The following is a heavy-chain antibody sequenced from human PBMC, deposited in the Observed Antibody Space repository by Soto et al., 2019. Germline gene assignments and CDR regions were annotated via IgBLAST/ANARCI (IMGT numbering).Heavy chain of an antibody. Sequence: ASVKVSCKASGYTFIKYGIAWVRQAPGQGLEWMGWISPYDDKTIYAQTFQGRVTLTADRSTRTVYLDLRAEDTAVYYCAREKTNTGSPRSDAFDVWGQGTMVTVSS. V-gene: IGHV1-18*01. D-gene: IGHD1-26*01. J-gene: IGHJ3*01. CDR2: ISPYDDKT. CDR3: AREKTNTGSPRSDAFDV. CDR1: GYTFIKYG.